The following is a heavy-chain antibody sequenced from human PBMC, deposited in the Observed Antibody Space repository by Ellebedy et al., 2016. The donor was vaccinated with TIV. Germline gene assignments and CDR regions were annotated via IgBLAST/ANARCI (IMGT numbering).Heavy chain of an antibody. D-gene: IGHD3-10*01. CDR3: AKASGRPENYNWFDP. Sequence: MPGGSLRLSCSVSGGSISGSFWSWIRQPPVKGLKWIGYSYYSGSTNYNPSLTSRVTLSVDTSRNQFSLNLRSVTGADTAVYDCAKASGRPENYNWFDPWGQGTLVTVSS. J-gene: IGHJ5*02. CDR2: SYYSGST. CDR1: GGSISGSF. V-gene: IGHV4-59*01.